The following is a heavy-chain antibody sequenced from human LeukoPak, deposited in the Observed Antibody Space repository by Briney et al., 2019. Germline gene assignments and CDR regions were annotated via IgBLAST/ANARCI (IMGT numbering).Heavy chain of an antibody. J-gene: IGHJ4*02. V-gene: IGHV3-48*04. CDR3: ARDRSGYGYFDY. Sequence: PGGSLRLSCAASGFTFNTYAMNWVRQAPGKGLEWISYISGSSNTIYYADSVKGRFTISRDNAKNSLYLQMNSLRAEDTAVYYCARDRSGYGYFDYWGQGTLVTVSS. CDR2: ISGSSNTI. D-gene: IGHD3-22*01. CDR1: GFTFNTYA.